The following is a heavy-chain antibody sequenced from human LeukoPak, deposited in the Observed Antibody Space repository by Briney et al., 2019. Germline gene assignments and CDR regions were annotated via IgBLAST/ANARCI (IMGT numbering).Heavy chain of an antibody. CDR3: ARQGRAGGYTYGYFDY. V-gene: IGHV5-51*01. J-gene: IGHJ4*02. D-gene: IGHD5-18*01. Sequence: GESLKISCKGSGYTFTNYWIGWVRQMPGKGPEWMGIIYPSDSDTRYSPSFQGQVTISADKSITTAYLQWSSLKASDTAMYYCARQGRAGGYTYGYFDYWGQGTLVTVSS. CDR1: GYTFTNYW. CDR2: IYPSDSDT.